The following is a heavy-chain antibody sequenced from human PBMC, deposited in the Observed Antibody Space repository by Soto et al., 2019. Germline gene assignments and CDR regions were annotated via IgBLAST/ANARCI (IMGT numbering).Heavy chain of an antibody. CDR3: ARPQGAGDSGYYYYGMDV. CDR1: GYRFTSYC. J-gene: IGHJ6*02. CDR2: IYPGDSDA. V-gene: IGHV5-51*01. D-gene: IGHD3-16*01. Sequence: ESLKISCKGSGYRFTSYCIGWVRQMPGKGLEWMGIIYPGDSDARYSQSFQGQVTISVDKSISTAYLQWSSLKASDTAMYYCARPQGAGDSGYYYYGMDVWGQGTTVTVSS.